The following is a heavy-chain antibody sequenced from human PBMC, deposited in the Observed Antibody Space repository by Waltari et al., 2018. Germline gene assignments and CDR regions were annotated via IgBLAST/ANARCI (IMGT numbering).Heavy chain of an antibody. Sequence: EVQLVESGGGLVQPGRSLRLSCTASGFTFGDYAMSWVRQAPGKGLEWVGLIRSKDYGGTTEYAASVKGRFTISRDDSKSIAYLQMNSLKTEDTAVYYCTRESWNDVDYFDYWGQGTLVTVSS. CDR1: GFTFGDYA. J-gene: IGHJ4*02. CDR2: IRSKDYGGTT. V-gene: IGHV3-49*04. CDR3: TRESWNDVDYFDY. D-gene: IGHD1-1*01.